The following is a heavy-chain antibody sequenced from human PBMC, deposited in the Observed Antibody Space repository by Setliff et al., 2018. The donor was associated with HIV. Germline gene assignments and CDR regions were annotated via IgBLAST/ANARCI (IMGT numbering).Heavy chain of an antibody. CDR2: VNSDESST. D-gene: IGHD5-18*01. J-gene: IGHJ4*02. Sequence: GSLRLSCAASGFTFSSYWMHWVRQVPGKGLVWVSRVNSDESSTNYADSVKGRFTISRDSSENTLYLQMNSLRADDTAVYYCVKDSEGGYTYGAYDYWGRERWSPSPQ. CDR3: VKDSEGGYTYGAYDY. CDR1: GFTFSSYW. V-gene: IGHV3-74*01.